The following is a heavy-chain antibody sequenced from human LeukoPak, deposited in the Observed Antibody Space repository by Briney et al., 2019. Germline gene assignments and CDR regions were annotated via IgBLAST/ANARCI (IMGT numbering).Heavy chain of an antibody. V-gene: IGHV5-51*01. CDR2: IYPGDSDT. CDR3: ARQGYSYGSDY. CDR1: GYSFTSYW. D-gene: IGHD5-18*01. Sequence: GASRKISCKGSGYSFTSYWIGWVRQMPGKGLEWMGIIYPGDSDTSYQPSFQGQVTISADKSISTVYLQWSSLKASDTAMYYCARQGYSYGSDYWGQGTLVTVSS. J-gene: IGHJ4*02.